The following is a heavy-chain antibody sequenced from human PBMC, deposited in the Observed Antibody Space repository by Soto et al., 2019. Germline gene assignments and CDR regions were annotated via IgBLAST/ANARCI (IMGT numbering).Heavy chain of an antibody. CDR2: ISYDGSNK. V-gene: IGHV3-30-3*01. Sequence: GGSLRLSCAASGFTFSSYAMHWVRQAPGKGLEWVAVISYDGSNKYYADSVKGRFTISRDNSKNTLYLQMNSLRAEDTAVYYCASEGSPAMGNYFDYWGQGTLVTVSS. D-gene: IGHD5-18*01. CDR3: ASEGSPAMGNYFDY. J-gene: IGHJ4*02. CDR1: GFTFSSYA.